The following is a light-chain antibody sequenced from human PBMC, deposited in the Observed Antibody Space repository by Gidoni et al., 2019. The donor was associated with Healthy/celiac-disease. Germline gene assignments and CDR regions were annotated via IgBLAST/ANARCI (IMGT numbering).Light chain of an antibody. CDR3: QQYNSYGST. CDR2: DAS. J-gene: IGKJ2*01. V-gene: IGKV1-5*01. CDR1: QSISSW. Sequence: DLQMTQSPSTLSASVGDRVTITCRASQSISSWLAWYQQKPGKAPKLLIYDASSWESGVPSRFSGSGSGTEFTLTISSLQPDDFATYYCQQYNSYGSTFGQGTKLEIK.